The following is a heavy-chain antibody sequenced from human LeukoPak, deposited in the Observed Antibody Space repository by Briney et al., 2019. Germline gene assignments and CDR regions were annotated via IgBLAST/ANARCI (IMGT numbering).Heavy chain of an antibody. CDR2: ISAYSGDT. CDR3: ARGRPSDF. D-gene: IGHD3-3*01. J-gene: IGHJ4*02. V-gene: IGHV1-18*01. CDR1: GYTFTDFV. Sequence: ASVKVSCKTSGYTFTDFVMSWVRRAPGQGLEWMGWISAYSGDTNYAHNLQGRVTMTTDTSTSTAYMELRSLRSDDTAMYYCARGRPSDFWGQGTLVTVSS.